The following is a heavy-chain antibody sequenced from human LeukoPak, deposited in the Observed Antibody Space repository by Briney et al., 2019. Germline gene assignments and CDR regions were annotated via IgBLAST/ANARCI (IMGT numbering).Heavy chain of an antibody. CDR3: SRAYSTGWLGINDY. J-gene: IGHJ4*02. CDR1: GFTFSDYA. V-gene: IGHV3-49*04. D-gene: IGHD6-19*01. CDR2: IRNKANGGTA. Sequence: GSLRLSCSAGGFTFSDYAVTWVRQAPGKGLEWVGFIRNKANGGTADYAASVKGRFTISRDDSKTIAYLQMNSLKIEDTAVYYCSRAYSTGWLGINDYWGQGAQVTVSS.